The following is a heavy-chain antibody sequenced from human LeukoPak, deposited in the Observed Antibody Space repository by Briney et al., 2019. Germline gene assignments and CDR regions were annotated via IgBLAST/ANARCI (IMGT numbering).Heavy chain of an antibody. D-gene: IGHD2-21*02. CDR1: GFTFSSYG. J-gene: IGHJ4*02. CDR2: ISGSGGST. CDR3: ARGAVVTANPDY. Sequence: AGGSLRLSCEASGFTFSSYGIHWVRQAPGKGLEWVSAISGSGGSTYYADSVKGRFTISRDNAKNSLYLQMNSLRAEDTAVYYCARGAVVTANPDYWGQGTLVTVSS. V-gene: IGHV3-21*01.